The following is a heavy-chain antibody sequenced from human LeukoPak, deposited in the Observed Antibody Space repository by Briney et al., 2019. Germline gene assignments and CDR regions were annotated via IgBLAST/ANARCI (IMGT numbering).Heavy chain of an antibody. CDR3: ARDGSYSSSWYFDY. CDR1: GFTFSTYN. J-gene: IGHJ4*02. CDR2: VSGSSSYI. V-gene: IGHV3-21*01. D-gene: IGHD6-13*01. Sequence: PGGSLRLSCAASGFTFSTYNMNWVRQAPGKGLEWVSSVSGSSSYIYYADSVKGRFSISRDNAKNSLYLQMNSLRAEDTAVYYCARDGSYSSSWYFDYWGQGTLVTVSS.